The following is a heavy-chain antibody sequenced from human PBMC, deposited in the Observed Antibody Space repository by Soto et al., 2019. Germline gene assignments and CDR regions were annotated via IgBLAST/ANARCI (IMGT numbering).Heavy chain of an antibody. V-gene: IGHV1-18*01. Sequence: QVQLVQSGAEVKKPGASVKVSCKASGYTFTSYGISWVRQAPGQGLEWMGWISAYNGNTNYAQKLQGRVTMTTDTXXSTAYMELRSLSSDDTAVYYCARDMGGSSNNPFDYWGQGTLVTVSS. CDR3: ARDMGGSSNNPFDY. D-gene: IGHD2-15*01. CDR2: ISAYNGNT. CDR1: GYTFTSYG. J-gene: IGHJ4*02.